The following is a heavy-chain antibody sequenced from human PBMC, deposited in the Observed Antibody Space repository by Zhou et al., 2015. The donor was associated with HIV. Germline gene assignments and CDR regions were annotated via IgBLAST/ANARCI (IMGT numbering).Heavy chain of an antibody. CDR1: GFTFSSYG. D-gene: IGHD1-7*01. CDR3: AREPSNNWNYGGGWFDP. Sequence: QVQLVESGGGVVQPGRSLRLSCAASGFTFSSYGMHWVRQAPGKGLEWVAVIWYDLSNKYYADSVKGRFTISRDNSKNTLYLQMNSLRAEDTAVYYCAREPSNNWNYGGGWFDPVGPGNPGHRLL. V-gene: IGHV3-33*01. J-gene: IGHJ5*02. CDR2: IWYDLSNK.